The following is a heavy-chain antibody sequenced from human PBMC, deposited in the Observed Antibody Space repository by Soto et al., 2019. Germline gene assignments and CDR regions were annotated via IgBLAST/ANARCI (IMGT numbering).Heavy chain of an antibody. CDR1: GGSFSGYY. CDR3: ARKLSGGSYEGLSRKNRGGRGIALNWFDP. CDR2: INHSGST. Sequence: SETLSLTCAVYGGSFSGYYWSWIRQPPGKGLEWIGEINHSGSTNYNPSLKSRVTISVDTSKNQFSLKLSSVTAADTAVYYCARKLSGGSYEGLSRKNRGGRGIALNWFDPWGQGTMITV. D-gene: IGHD1-26*01. J-gene: IGHJ5*02. V-gene: IGHV4-34*01.